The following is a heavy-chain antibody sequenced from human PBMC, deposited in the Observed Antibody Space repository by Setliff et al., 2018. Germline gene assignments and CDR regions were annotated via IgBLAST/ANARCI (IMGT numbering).Heavy chain of an antibody. V-gene: IGHV4-59*01. CDR1: GGSISSYD. D-gene: IGHD6-13*01. CDR2: IHNSGVT. J-gene: IGHJ4*02. Sequence: SETLSLTCTVSGGSISSYDWSWIRQPPGKGLEWIGYIHNSGVTNYNPSLKSRATISVDTPKIQCSLNLSSVSAADTAVYYCARSGAAAGILGYWGQGTLVTVSS. CDR3: ARSGAAAGILGY.